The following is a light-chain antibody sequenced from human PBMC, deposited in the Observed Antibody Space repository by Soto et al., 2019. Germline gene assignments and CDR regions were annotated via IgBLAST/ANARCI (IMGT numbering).Light chain of an antibody. CDR2: DVT. J-gene: IGLJ3*02. V-gene: IGLV2-14*03. CDR3: CSYVGSSILM. Sequence: QSALTQPASVSGSPGQSITIFCTGTSSDVGGYNYVSWYQQRPGKPPKLMIYDVTNRPSGVSNRFSGSKSGNTASLTISGLQDEDEADYYCCSYVGSSILMFGGGTKLTVL. CDR1: SSDVGGYNY.